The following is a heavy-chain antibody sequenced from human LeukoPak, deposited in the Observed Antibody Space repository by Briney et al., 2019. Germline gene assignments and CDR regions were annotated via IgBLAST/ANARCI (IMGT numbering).Heavy chain of an antibody. CDR1: GFSFSSYD. CDR3: AKDSSSSNYYYGMDV. V-gene: IGHV3-30*18. J-gene: IGHJ6*02. CDR2: ISDDGSNK. D-gene: IGHD6-6*01. Sequence: GGSLRLSCAASGFSFSSYDMNWVRQAPGKGLEWVARISDDGSNKYYGDSVKGRVTISRDNSKNTLFLQMNSLRAEDTAVYYCAKDSSSSNYYYGMDVWGQGTTVTVSS.